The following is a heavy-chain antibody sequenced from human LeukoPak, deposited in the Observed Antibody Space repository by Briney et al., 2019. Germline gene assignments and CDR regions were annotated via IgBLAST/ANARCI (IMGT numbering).Heavy chain of an antibody. V-gene: IGHV3-74*01. CDR1: RFTFSSYA. Sequence: GESLRLSCAASRFTFSSYAMSWVRQAPGKGLVWVSRINSDGSNTNYADSVKGRFTTSRDNAKNTLYLQMNSLRAEDTAVYYCARCRWRVAMPDYWGQGTLVTVSS. J-gene: IGHJ4*02. D-gene: IGHD2-2*01. CDR2: INSDGSNT. CDR3: ARCRWRVAMPDY.